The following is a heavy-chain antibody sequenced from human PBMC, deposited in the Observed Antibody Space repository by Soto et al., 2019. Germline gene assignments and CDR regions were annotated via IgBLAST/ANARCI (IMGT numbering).Heavy chain of an antibody. CDR2: ISWNSGSI. D-gene: IGHD6-13*01. CDR1: GFTFDDYA. Sequence: GGSLRLSCAASGFTFDDYAMHWVRQAPGKGLEWVSGISWNSGSIGSQEPVKGRLPISRDNAKNSLYLQTTTLRAEEKALYSCAKDIAAAGTGGEFDTWGQGTLVTVS. CDR3: AKDIAAAGTGGEFDT. J-gene: IGHJ5*02. V-gene: IGHV3-9*01.